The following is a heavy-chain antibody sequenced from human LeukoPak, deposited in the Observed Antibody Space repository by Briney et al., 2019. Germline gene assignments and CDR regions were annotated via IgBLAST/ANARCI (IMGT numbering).Heavy chain of an antibody. CDR2: IYYSGST. V-gene: IGHV4-59*08. J-gene: IGHJ3*02. Sequence: SETLSLTCTVSGGSISSYYWSWIRQPPGKGLEWIGYIYYSGSTNYNPSLKSRVTISVDTSKNQFSLKLSSVTAADTAVYYCARPTTVTTFGAFDIWGQGTMVTVSS. D-gene: IGHD4-17*01. CDR3: ARPTTVTTFGAFDI. CDR1: GGSISSYY.